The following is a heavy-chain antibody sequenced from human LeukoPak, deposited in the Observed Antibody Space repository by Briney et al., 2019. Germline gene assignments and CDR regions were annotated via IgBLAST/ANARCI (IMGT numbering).Heavy chain of an antibody. CDR1: GGSFSGYY. V-gene: IGHV4-34*01. CDR2: INHSGST. Sequence: SETLSLTCAVYGGSFSGYYWSWIRQPPGKGLELIGEINHSGSTNYNPSLKTRITISVITAKTQFTLKLSSVTAAATAVYYCSRGRGYYATYWSFDYWGQGNRVTVSS. D-gene: IGHD3-22*01. J-gene: IGHJ4*02. CDR3: SRGRGYYATYWSFDY.